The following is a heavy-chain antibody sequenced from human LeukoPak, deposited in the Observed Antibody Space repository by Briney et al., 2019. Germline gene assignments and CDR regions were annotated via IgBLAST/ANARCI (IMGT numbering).Heavy chain of an antibody. CDR1: GGSFSGYY. CDR2: INHSGST. Sequence: PSETLSLTCAVYGGSFSGYYWSWIRQPPGKGLEWIGEINHSGSTNYNPSLKSRVTISVDTSKNQFSLQLSSVTAADTAVYYCARQISDYYYYYMDVWGEGITVTVSS. V-gene: IGHV4-34*01. D-gene: IGHD2/OR15-2a*01. J-gene: IGHJ6*03. CDR3: ARQISDYYYYYMDV.